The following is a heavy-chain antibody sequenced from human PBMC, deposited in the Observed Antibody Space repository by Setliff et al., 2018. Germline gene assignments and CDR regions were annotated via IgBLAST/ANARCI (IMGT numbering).Heavy chain of an antibody. V-gene: IGHV1-69*05. J-gene: IGHJ6*03. D-gene: IGHD5-12*01. CDR3: ARERGDIVSTTSYYYYMDV. CDR2: IIPIFGTT. CDR1: RGTFSSYG. Sequence: SVKVSCKASRGTFSSYGITWVRQAPGQGLEWMGGIIPIFGTTDYAQKFQGRATLTTDESTSTAYMEMSSLRSEDTAVYYCARERGDIVSTTSYYYYMDVWGKGTTVTVSS.